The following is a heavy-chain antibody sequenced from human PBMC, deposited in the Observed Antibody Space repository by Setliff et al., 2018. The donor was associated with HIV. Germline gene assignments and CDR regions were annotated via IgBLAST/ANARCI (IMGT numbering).Heavy chain of an antibody. J-gene: IGHJ4*02. CDR2: IYYSGST. V-gene: IGHV4-59*01. D-gene: IGHD1-1*01. CDR1: GGSISSYY. Sequence: LSLTCTVSGGSISSYYWSWIRQPPGKGLEWIGYIYYSGSTNYNPSLKSRVTISVDTSKNQFSLKLSSVTAADTAVYYCAQLGMVDDFDYWGQGTRVTVSS. CDR3: AQLGMVDDFDY.